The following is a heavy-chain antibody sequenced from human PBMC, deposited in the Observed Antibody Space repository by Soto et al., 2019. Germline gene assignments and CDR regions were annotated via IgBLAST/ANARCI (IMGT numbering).Heavy chain of an antibody. CDR3: ARGVYDYWSGYYAGSGLDV. V-gene: IGHV4-59*13. CDR1: GDSMSPFY. CDR2: IYYSGNT. D-gene: IGHD3-3*01. J-gene: IGHJ6*02. Sequence: QVPLQESGPGLVKPSETLSCTCTVSGDSMSPFYWNWIRQSPGKGLEWIGYIYYSGNTNYNPSLKSRVAISVDTSKNQFYLKLSSVTAADTAVYYCARGVYDYWSGYYAGSGLDVWGQGTTFTVSS.